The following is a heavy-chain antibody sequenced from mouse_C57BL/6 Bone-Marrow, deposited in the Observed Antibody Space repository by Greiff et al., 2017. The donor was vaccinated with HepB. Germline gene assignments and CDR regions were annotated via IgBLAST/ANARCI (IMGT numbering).Heavy chain of an antibody. CDR3: ARDLITTVYYYAMDY. V-gene: IGHV5-4*01. D-gene: IGHD1-1*01. Sequence: EVQGVESGGGLVKPGGSLKLSCAASGFTFSSYAMSWVRQTPEKRLEWVATISDGGSYTYYPDNVKGRFTISRDNAKNNLYLQMSHLKSEDTAMDYCARDLITTVYYYAMDYWGQGTSVTVSS. CDR2: ISDGGSYT. J-gene: IGHJ4*01. CDR1: GFTFSSYA.